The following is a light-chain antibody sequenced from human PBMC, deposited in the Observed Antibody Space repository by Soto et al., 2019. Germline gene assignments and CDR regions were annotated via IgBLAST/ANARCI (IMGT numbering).Light chain of an antibody. J-gene: IGLJ2*01. V-gene: IGLV4-69*01. CDR2: LNSDGSH. CDR1: SGHSSYA. CDR3: QTWGTGIVV. Sequence: QLVLTQSPSASASLGASVKLTCTLTSGHSSYAIAWHQQQPEQGPRYLMKLNSDGSHSKGDGIPDRFSGSSSRAERYLTISRRQAEDEADYYCQTWGTGIVVFGGGTQLTVL.